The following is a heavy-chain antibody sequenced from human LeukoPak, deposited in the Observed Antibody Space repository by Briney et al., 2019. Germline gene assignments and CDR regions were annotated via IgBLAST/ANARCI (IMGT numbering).Heavy chain of an antibody. Sequence: GGSLRLSCAASGFTFSSYWMSWVRQAPGKGLEWVANIKQDGSEKYYVDSVKGRFTISRDNAKNSLYLQMNSLRAEDTAVYYCARESGVTVVTATYYFDYWGQGTLVTVSS. CDR2: IKQDGSEK. V-gene: IGHV3-7*01. CDR3: ARESGVTVVTATYYFDY. D-gene: IGHD4-23*01. J-gene: IGHJ4*02. CDR1: GFTFSSYW.